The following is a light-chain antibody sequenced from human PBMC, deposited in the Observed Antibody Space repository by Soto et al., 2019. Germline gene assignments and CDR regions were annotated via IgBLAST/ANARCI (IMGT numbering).Light chain of an antibody. Sequence: EIVLTQSPGTLSLSPGERATLSCSASQSVSSSYLAWYQQKPGQAPRLLIYGASSRATGIPDRFSGSGSGTDFTLTISSLQSEDFAVYYCQQYTNWPPITFGQGTRLEIK. J-gene: IGKJ5*01. CDR2: GAS. CDR3: QQYTNWPPIT. CDR1: QSVSSSY. V-gene: IGKV3-20*01.